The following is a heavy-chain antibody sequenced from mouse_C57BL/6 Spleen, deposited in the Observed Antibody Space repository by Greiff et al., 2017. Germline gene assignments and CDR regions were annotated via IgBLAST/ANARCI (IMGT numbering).Heavy chain of an antibody. V-gene: IGHV1-72*01. CDR3: AMEPYYAMDY. Sequence: LQPGAELVKPGASVKLSCKASGYTFTSYWMHWVKQRPGRGLEWIGRIDPNSGGTKYNEKFKSKATLTVDKPSSTAYMQLSSLTSEDSAVYYCAMEPYYAMDYWGQGTSVTVSS. CDR2: IDPNSGGT. J-gene: IGHJ4*01. CDR1: GYTFTSYW.